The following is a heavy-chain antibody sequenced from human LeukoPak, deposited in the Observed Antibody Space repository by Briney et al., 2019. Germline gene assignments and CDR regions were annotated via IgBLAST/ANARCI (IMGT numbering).Heavy chain of an antibody. V-gene: IGHV3-7*01. CDR3: ARGGRPVDY. CDR1: GFPLSSYW. CDR2: INQDGNEK. Sequence: GGSLRLSCAPSGFPLSSYWMTWVRQAPGKGLEWVANINQDGNEKYYVDSLKGRFTISRDNAKNSLYLQMNSLRAEDTAVYYCARGGRPVDYWGKGTLVTVSS. J-gene: IGHJ4*02.